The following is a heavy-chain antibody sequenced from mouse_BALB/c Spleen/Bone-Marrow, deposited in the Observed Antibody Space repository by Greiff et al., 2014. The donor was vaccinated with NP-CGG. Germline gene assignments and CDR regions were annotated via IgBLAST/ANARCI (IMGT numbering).Heavy chain of an antibody. CDR3: ARGAWARGYFDY. CDR1: GFNIKDYY. D-gene: IGHD4-1*01. CDR2: IDPEKGNT. Sequence: VQLKESGAELVRLGALVMLSCKASGFNIKDYYLHWVKQGPEQGLEWIGWIDPEKGNTKYDPKFQGKASIIADTSSNTAYLQLSSLTSEDTAVYYCARGAWARGYFDYWGQGTTLTVSS. J-gene: IGHJ2*01. V-gene: IGHV14-1*02.